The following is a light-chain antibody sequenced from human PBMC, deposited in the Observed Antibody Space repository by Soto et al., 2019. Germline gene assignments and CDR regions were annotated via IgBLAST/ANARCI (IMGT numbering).Light chain of an antibody. J-gene: IGKJ1*01. CDR2: AAS. Sequence: DIQMTQFPSSLSASEGDRVSITCRASQSISSYLNWYQQKLGKAPKLLIYAASSLQSGVPSRFSGSGSGTDFTLTISSLQPEDFATYYCQQSYSSPRTFGQGTKVDIK. CDR3: QQSYSSPRT. V-gene: IGKV1-39*01. CDR1: QSISSY.